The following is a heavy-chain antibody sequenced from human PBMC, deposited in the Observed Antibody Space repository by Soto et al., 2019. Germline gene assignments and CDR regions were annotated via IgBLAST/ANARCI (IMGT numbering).Heavy chain of an antibody. CDR3: ASDRGAVTGPDFDY. D-gene: IGHD6-19*01. V-gene: IGHV3-11*05. J-gene: IGHJ4*02. CDR1: GFTFSAFY. Sequence: QVQLEESGGGLVKPGGSLRLSCAASGFTFSAFYMSWIRQAPGKGLEYISYISSSGTSANYADSVKGRFTISRDKAKNSLYLQMNRLRGEDKAVYYCASDRGAVTGPDFDYWGQGALVTVSS. CDR2: ISSSGTSA.